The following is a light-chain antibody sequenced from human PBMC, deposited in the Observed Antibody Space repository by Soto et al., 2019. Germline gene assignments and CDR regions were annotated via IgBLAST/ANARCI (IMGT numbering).Light chain of an antibody. V-gene: IGKV1-39*01. Sequence: DIQLAQSPSSLSASVGDRVTITCRARQSINNYLNWYQQKPGKAPKLLVYGASTLQDGVPSWFSGSGSGTDFTLTISRLQPEDFAVYSCQQGYSSWLTFGGGTKVEI. CDR3: QQGYSSWLT. J-gene: IGKJ4*01. CDR1: QSINNY. CDR2: GAS.